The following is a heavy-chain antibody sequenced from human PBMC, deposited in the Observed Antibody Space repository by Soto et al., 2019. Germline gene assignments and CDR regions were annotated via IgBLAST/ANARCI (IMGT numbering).Heavy chain of an antibody. CDR3: AGEPGGP. CDR1: GGSIRSGGYY. J-gene: IGHJ5*02. CDR2: IYYSGRT. D-gene: IGHD2-2*01. V-gene: IGHV4-31*03. Sequence: QVQLQESGPGLVKPSQTLSLTCTVSGGSIRSGGYYWSCIRQHPGKGLEWSGYIYYSGRTYYNPCLKSRVIISVGTAKNQFSLKLSSVTAADTAVYYCAGEPGGPWGQGTLVTVSS.